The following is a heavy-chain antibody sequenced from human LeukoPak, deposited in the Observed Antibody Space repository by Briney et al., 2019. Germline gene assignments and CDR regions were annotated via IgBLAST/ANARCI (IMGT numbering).Heavy chain of an antibody. Sequence: GGSLRLSCAASGFTFSNYAMSWVRQAPGKGLEWVSSISSSSYIYYADSVKGRFTISRDNAKNSLYLQMNSLRAEDTAVYYCARVPIYVWGSYGAFDIWGQGTMVTVSS. CDR2: ISSSSYI. J-gene: IGHJ3*02. CDR3: ARVPIYVWGSYGAFDI. D-gene: IGHD3-16*01. CDR1: GFTFSNYA. V-gene: IGHV3-21*01.